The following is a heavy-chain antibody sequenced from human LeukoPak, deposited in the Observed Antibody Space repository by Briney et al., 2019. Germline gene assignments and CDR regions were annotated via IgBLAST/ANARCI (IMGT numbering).Heavy chain of an antibody. CDR3: ARSKIRVVTGPYFDY. D-gene: IGHD3-22*01. CDR1: GGSISSSSYY. CDR2: IYYSGST. J-gene: IGHJ4*02. V-gene: IGHV4-39*01. Sequence: SETLSLTCTVSGGSISSSSYYWGWIRQPPGKGLEWIGSIYYSGSTYYNPTLKSRVTISVDTSKNQFSLKLSSVTAADTAVYYCARSKIRVVTGPYFDYWGQGTLVTVSS.